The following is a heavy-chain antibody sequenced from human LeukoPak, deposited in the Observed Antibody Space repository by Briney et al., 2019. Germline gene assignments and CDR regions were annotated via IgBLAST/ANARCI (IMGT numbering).Heavy chain of an antibody. CDR1: GFTFSSYE. CDR3: ARDYCSSTSCYSGAFDY. D-gene: IGHD2-2*02. CDR2: ISSSGSTI. Sequence: GGPLRLSCAASGFTFSSYEMNWVRQAPGKGLEWVSYISSSGSTIYYADSVKGRFTISRDNAKNSLYLQMNSLRAEDTAVYYCARDYCSSTSCYSGAFDYWGQGTLVTVSS. V-gene: IGHV3-48*03. J-gene: IGHJ4*02.